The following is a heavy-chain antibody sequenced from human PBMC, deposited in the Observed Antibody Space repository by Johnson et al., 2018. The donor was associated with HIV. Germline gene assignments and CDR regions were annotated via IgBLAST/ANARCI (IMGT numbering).Heavy chain of an antibody. J-gene: IGHJ3*02. D-gene: IGHD7-27*01. Sequence: QVQLVESGGGLVKPGGSLRLSCAASGFTFSNAWMSWVRQAPGKGLEWVAFIRYDGSNKYYADSVKGRFTISRDNSKNTLFLQMNSLRAEDTAVYYCAGDRPGVRWADAFDIWGQGTMVTVSS. V-gene: IGHV3-30*02. CDR2: IRYDGSNK. CDR3: AGDRPGVRWADAFDI. CDR1: GFTFSNAW.